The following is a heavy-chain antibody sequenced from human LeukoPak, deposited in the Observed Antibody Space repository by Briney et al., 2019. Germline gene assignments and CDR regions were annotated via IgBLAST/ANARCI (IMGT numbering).Heavy chain of an antibody. CDR2: ISWNSGSI. CDR1: GFTFDDYA. J-gene: IGHJ4*02. V-gene: IGHV3-9*01. Sequence: GGSLRLSCAASGFTFDDYAMHWVRQAPGKGLEWVSGISWNSGSIGYADSVKGRFTISRDNAKNSLYLQMNSLTDEDTGVYYCARGGGSGRYGLPFDSWGQGTLVTVSS. D-gene: IGHD6-13*01. CDR3: ARGGGSGRYGLPFDS.